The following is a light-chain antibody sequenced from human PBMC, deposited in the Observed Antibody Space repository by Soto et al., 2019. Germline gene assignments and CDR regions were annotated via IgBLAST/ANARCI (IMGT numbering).Light chain of an antibody. V-gene: IGLV2-14*01. CDR2: EVT. Sequence: QSALTQPASVSGSPGQSITISCTGTSSDVGAYNYVSWYQQHPGKAPKLMICEVTDRPSGVSNRFSGSKSGNTASLTISGLQAEDEADYCCSSYTRSSTYVFGTGTKVTVL. CDR3: SSYTRSSTYV. CDR1: SSDVGAYNY. J-gene: IGLJ1*01.